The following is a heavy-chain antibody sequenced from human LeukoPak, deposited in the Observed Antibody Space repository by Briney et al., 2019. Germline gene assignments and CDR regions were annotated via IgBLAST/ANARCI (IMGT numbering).Heavy chain of an antibody. J-gene: IGHJ4*02. CDR2: IYNSGST. D-gene: IGHD6-19*01. CDR1: GNSISIYY. V-gene: IGHV4-59*01. Sequence: SETLSLTCSVSGNSISIYYWSWIRQPPGKGLEWIGYIYNSGSTNYSPSLKSRVTISVDTSKNQFSLKLSSVTAADTAMYYCARFKRAGGWSYFDYWGLGTLVTVSS. CDR3: ARFKRAGGWSYFDY.